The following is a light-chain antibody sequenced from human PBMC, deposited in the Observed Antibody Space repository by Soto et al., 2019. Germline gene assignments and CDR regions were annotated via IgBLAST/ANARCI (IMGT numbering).Light chain of an antibody. J-gene: IGLJ2*01. CDR1: SSDVGGYNY. CDR3: SSYATGSTVV. V-gene: IGLV2-14*03. CDR2: DVS. Sequence: QPVLTQPASVSGSPGQSITISCTGTSSDVGGYNYVSWYQHHPGKAPKVMIYDVSDRPSGVSNRFSGSKSGNTASLTISGLQPEDEADYYCSSYATGSTVVFGGGTKLTVL.